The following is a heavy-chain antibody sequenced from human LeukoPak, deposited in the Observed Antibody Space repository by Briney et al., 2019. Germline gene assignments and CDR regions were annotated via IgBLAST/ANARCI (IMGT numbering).Heavy chain of an antibody. D-gene: IGHD6-6*01. CDR1: GFTVSSNY. CDR3: ARSPSGRGQLGYYFDY. V-gene: IGHV4-59*02. Sequence: PGGSLRLSCAASGFTVSSNYMSWIRQPPGKGLEWIGYIYHSGSTYYNPSLKSRVTISVDRSKNQFSLKLSSVTAADTAVYYCARSPSGRGQLGYYFDYWGQGTLVTVSS. J-gene: IGHJ4*02. CDR2: IYHSGST.